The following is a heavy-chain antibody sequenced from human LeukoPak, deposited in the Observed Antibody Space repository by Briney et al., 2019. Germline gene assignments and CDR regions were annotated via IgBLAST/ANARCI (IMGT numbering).Heavy chain of an antibody. Sequence: SETLSLTCAVYGGSFSGYYWSWIRQPPGKGLEWIGEINHSGSTNYNPSLKSRVTISVDTSKNQFPLKLSSVTAADTAVYYCARGPTVTTYNWFDPWGQGTLVTVSS. V-gene: IGHV4-34*01. CDR2: INHSGST. J-gene: IGHJ5*02. D-gene: IGHD4-11*01. CDR1: GGSFSGYY. CDR3: ARGPTVTTYNWFDP.